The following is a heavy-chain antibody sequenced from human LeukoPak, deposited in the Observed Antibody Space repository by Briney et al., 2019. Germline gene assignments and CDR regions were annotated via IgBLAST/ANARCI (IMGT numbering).Heavy chain of an antibody. J-gene: IGHJ4*02. CDR1: GGTFSSYG. D-gene: IGHD3-22*01. CDR3: ARSTYYYDSSGKVEAYYFDY. Sequence: ASVKVSCKASGGTFSSYGISWVRQAPGQGLEWMGWISAYNGNTNYAQKLQGRVTMTTDTSTSTAYMELRSLRSDDTAVYYCARSTYYYDSSGKVEAYYFDYWGQGTLVTVSS. CDR2: ISAYNGNT. V-gene: IGHV1-18*01.